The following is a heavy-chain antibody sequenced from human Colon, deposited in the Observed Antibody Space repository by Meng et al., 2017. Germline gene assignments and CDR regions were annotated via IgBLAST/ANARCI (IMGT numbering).Heavy chain of an antibody. Sequence: PVAQWGAWVKKPGASGKVSCKVSVYIFTNYDTNWVRQATGQGLEWMGWMNPNSGNTGYAQKFQGRVTMTRNASISTAYMELSSLRSDDTAVYYCARAIAAAGSNWFDLWGQGTLVTVSS. CDR1: VYIFTNYD. CDR2: MNPNSGNT. V-gene: IGHV1-8*01. D-gene: IGHD6-13*01. CDR3: ARAIAAAGSNWFDL. J-gene: IGHJ5*02.